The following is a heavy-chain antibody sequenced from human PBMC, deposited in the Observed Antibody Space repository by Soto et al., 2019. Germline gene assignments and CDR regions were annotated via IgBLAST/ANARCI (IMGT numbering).Heavy chain of an antibody. J-gene: IGHJ2*01. CDR2: INDRGSI. D-gene: IGHD3-9*01. Sequence: QVQLQQWGAGPLRPLGTLSLTCGVSGGSFSGYYWAWIRQCPGKGLEWIGEINDRGSINYNPSLKSRVSISVDTSKNHYSLNLRSVTAADTAVYYCARESHDILTGPPWVWYFDLWGRGTLVTVSS. V-gene: IGHV4-34*01. CDR3: ARESHDILTGPPWVWYFDL. CDR1: GGSFSGYY.